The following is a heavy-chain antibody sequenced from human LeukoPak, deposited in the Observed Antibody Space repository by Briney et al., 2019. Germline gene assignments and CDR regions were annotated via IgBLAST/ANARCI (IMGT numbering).Heavy chain of an antibody. V-gene: IGHV3-66*01. J-gene: IGHJ4*02. CDR3: AGEKYEYSSSWYDY. CDR2: IYSGGST. D-gene: IGHD6-13*01. CDR1: GFTVSSNY. Sequence: PGGSLRLSCAASGFTVSSNYMSWVRQAPGKGLEWVSVIYSGGSTYYADSVKGRFTISRDNSKNTLYLQMNSLRAEDTAVYYCAGEKYEYSSSWYDYWGQGTLVTVSS.